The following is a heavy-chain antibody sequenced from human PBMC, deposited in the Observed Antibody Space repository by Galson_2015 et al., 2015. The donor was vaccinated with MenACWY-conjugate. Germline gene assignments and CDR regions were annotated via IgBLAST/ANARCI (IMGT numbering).Heavy chain of an antibody. Sequence: SLRLSCAVSGFTFSTYEMNWDRQAPGKGLEWLSYIGPSGSDIYYADSVKGRFTISRDNAKNSLYLQMNSLRAEDTAVYYCARDPPTFGVVIIPSYMDVWGKGTTVTVSS. J-gene: IGHJ6*03. D-gene: IGHD3-3*01. V-gene: IGHV3-48*03. CDR2: IGPSGSDI. CDR3: ARDPPTFGVVIIPSYMDV. CDR1: GFTFSTYE.